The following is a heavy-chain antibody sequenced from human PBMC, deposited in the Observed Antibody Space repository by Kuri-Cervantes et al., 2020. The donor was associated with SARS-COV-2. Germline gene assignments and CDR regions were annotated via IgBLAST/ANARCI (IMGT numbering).Heavy chain of an antibody. CDR2: IYHRGST. J-gene: IGHJ6*03. CDR1: GGSISSGDYY. CDR3: ARNSGYSSGWFYYYYYMDV. V-gene: IGHV4-39*07. D-gene: IGHD6-19*01. Sequence: GSLRLSCTVSGGSISSGDYYWGWIRQPPGKGLEWIGSIYHRGSTYYNPSLKSRVTISVDTSKNQFSLKLSSVTAADTAVYYCARNSGYSSGWFYYYYYMDVWGKGTTVTVSS.